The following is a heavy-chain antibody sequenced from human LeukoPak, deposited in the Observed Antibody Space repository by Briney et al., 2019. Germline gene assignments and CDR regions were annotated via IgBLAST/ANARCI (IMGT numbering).Heavy chain of an antibody. Sequence: GGSLRLSCAASGFTFSDYYMSWIRQAPGKGLEWVSYISSSGSTIYYADSVKGRFTISRDNAKNSLYLQMNSLRAEDTAVYYCARGRTIKRGYCSSTSCPMDFDYWGQGTLVTVSS. D-gene: IGHD2-2*01. CDR3: ARGRTIKRGYCSSTSCPMDFDY. CDR2: ISSSGSTI. CDR1: GFTFSDYY. J-gene: IGHJ4*02. V-gene: IGHV3-11*01.